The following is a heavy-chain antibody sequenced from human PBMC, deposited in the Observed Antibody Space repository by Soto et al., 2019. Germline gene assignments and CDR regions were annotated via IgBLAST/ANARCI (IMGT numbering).Heavy chain of an antibody. CDR2: INHSGST. CDR3: ARGGRGTYSGYDYRFDP. V-gene: IGHV4-34*01. D-gene: IGHD5-12*01. J-gene: IGHJ5*02. CDR1: GGSFSGYY. Sequence: KTSETLSLTCAVYGGSFSGYYWSWIRQPPGKGLEWIGEINHSGSTNYNPSLKSRVTISVDTSKNQFSLKLSSVTAADTAVYYCARGGRGTYSGYDYRFDPWGQGTLVTVSS.